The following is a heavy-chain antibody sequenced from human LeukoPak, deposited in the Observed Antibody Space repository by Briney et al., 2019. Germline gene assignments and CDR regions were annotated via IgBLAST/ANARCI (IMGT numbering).Heavy chain of an antibody. CDR2: IYHSGST. V-gene: IGHV4-38-2*01. J-gene: IGHJ6*03. D-gene: IGHD2-2*01. CDR1: GYSISSGYY. CDR3: ARRYCSSTSCSPYYYYYMDV. Sequence: SETLSLTCALPGYSISSGYYWGWIRQPPGEGLEWIGSIYHSGSTYYNPSLKSRVTISVDTSKNQFSLKLRSVTAADTAVYYCARRYCSSTSCSPYYYYYMDVWGKGTTVTVSS.